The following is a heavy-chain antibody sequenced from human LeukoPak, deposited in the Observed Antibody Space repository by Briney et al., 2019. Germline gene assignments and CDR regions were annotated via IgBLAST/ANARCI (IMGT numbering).Heavy chain of an antibody. V-gene: IGHV4-30-2*01. CDR3: ARGPVTGAFDI. D-gene: IGHD2-21*02. Sequence: PSQTLSLTCAVSGGSISSGGYSWSWIRQPPGKGLEWIGYIYHSGSTYYNPSLKSRVTISVDRSKNQFSLKLSSVTAAGTAVYYCARGPVTGAFDIWGQGTMVTVSS. J-gene: IGHJ3*02. CDR2: IYHSGST. CDR1: GGSISSGGYS.